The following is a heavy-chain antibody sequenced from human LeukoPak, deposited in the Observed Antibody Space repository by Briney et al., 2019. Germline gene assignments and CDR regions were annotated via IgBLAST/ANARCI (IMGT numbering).Heavy chain of an antibody. Sequence: SETLSLTCAVYGGSSSSYYWSWIRQPPGKGPEWIGEINHSGSTNYNPSLKSRVTISVDTSKNQFSLKLSSVTAADTAVYYCARAGVVVPAAISWFDPWGQGTLVTVSS. V-gene: IGHV4-34*01. CDR3: ARAGVVVPAAISWFDP. J-gene: IGHJ5*02. CDR1: GGSSSSYY. CDR2: INHSGST. D-gene: IGHD2-2*01.